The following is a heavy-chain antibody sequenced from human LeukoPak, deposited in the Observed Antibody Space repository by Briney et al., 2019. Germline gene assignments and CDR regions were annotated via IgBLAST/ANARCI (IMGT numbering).Heavy chain of an antibody. CDR2: INPNSGGT. D-gene: IGHD3-22*01. V-gene: IGHV1-2*02. CDR1: GYTFTGYY. Sequence: GASVKVSCKASGYTFTGYYMHWVRQAPGQGLEWMGWINPNSGGTNYAQKFQGRVTKTRDTSISTAYMELSRLRSDDTAVYYCARGAQYYYDSSGYSDYWGQGTLVTVSS. J-gene: IGHJ4*02. CDR3: ARGAQYYYDSSGYSDY.